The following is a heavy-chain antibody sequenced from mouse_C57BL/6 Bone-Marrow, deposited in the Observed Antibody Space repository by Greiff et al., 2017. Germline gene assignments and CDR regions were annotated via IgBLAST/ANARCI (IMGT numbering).Heavy chain of an antibody. CDR2: INPNNGGT. Sequence: EVQGVESGPELVKPGASVKISCKASGYTFTDYYMNWVKQSHGKSLEWIGDINPNNGGTSYNQKFKGKATLTVDKSSSTAYMELRSLTSEDSAVYYCAREGNDGYYWGQGTTLTVSS. CDR3: AREGNDGYY. J-gene: IGHJ2*01. CDR1: GYTFTDYY. V-gene: IGHV1-26*01. D-gene: IGHD2-3*01.